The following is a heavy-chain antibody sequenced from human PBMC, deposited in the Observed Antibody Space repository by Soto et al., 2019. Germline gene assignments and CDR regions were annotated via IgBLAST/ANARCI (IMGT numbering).Heavy chain of an antibody. CDR3: AGGISGTVT. CDR1: GINYNTYA. J-gene: IGHJ4*02. D-gene: IGHD2-15*01. Sequence: QVQLVQSGAEMKKPGASVKLSCKTSGINYNTYAIHWVRQAPGQGLEWMGWINAGNGDTRYSQNFQGRVTLTRDTSASKFYMDLDGLKSEARGVYFCAGGISGTVTWGQGTLVTV. CDR2: INAGNGDT. V-gene: IGHV1-3*01.